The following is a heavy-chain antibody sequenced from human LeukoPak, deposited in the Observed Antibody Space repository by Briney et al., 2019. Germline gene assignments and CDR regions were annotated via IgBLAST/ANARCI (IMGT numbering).Heavy chain of an antibody. CDR1: GYTFTSYG. CDR3: ARDVITIFGVVIPDHNWFDP. Sequence: GASVKVSCKASGYTFTSYGINWVRQAPGQGLEWMGWISAYNGNTNYAQKLQGRVTMTTDTSTSTAYMELRSLRSDDTAVYYCARDVITIFGVVIPDHNWFDPWGQGTLVTVSS. V-gene: IGHV1-18*01. D-gene: IGHD3-3*01. J-gene: IGHJ5*02. CDR2: ISAYNGNT.